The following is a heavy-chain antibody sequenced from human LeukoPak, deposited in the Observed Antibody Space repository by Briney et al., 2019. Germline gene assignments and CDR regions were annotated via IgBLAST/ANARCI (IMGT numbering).Heavy chain of an antibody. V-gene: IGHV3-49*03. CDR3: TRGYIRPWLVLRDAFDI. CDR2: IRSKAYGGTT. CDR1: GFTFGDYA. J-gene: IGHJ3*02. D-gene: IGHD6-19*01. Sequence: GGSLRLSCTASGFTFGDYAMSWFRQAPGKGLEWVGFIRSKAYGGTTEYAASVKGRFTISRDDSKSIAYLQMNSLKTEDTAVYYCTRGYIRPWLVLRDAFDIWGKGTMVTVSS.